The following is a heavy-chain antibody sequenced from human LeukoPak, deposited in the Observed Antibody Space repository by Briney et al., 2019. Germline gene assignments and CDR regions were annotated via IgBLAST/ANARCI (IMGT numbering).Heavy chain of an antibody. Sequence: XXXPGKXXXWVAVISYDGSNKYYADSVKGRFTISRDNSKNTLYLQMNSLRAEDTAVYYCAKAIQLWLIDYWGQGTLVTVSS. J-gene: IGHJ4*02. V-gene: IGHV3-30*18. CDR3: AKAIQLWLIDY. CDR2: ISYDGSNK. D-gene: IGHD5-18*01.